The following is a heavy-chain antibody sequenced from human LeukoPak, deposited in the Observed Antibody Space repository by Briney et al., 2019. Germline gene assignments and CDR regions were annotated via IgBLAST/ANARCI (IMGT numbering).Heavy chain of an antibody. D-gene: IGHD2-2*01. CDR2: IIPIFGTA. Sequence: EXMXGIIPIFGTANYAQKFQGRVTITADKSTSTAYMELSSLRSEDTAVYYCARKCSSTSCSYFDYWGQGTLVTVSS. CDR3: ARKCSSTSCSYFDY. V-gene: IGHV1-69*06. J-gene: IGHJ4*02.